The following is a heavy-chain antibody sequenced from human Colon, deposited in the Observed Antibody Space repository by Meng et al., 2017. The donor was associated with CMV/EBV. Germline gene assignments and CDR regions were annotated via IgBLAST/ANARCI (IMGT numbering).Heavy chain of an antibody. Sequence: SETLSLTCSVSGGAISDYYWNWIRQTPGKGLEWIGYIHYSGSTNQNPSLRSRVIMSVDTSKNQFSLKLSSVTAADTAVYYCVRDSYHYGSSTYNWFDPWGQGTLVTVSS. V-gene: IGHV4-59*01. CDR3: VRDSYHYGSSTYNWFDP. CDR1: GGAISDYY. D-gene: IGHD3-10*01. J-gene: IGHJ5*02. CDR2: IHYSGST.